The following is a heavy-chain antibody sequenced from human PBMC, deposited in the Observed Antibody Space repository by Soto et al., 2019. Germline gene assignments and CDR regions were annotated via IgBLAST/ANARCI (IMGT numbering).Heavy chain of an antibody. V-gene: IGHV1-2*02. J-gene: IGHJ3*02. CDR3: ARFLRASTAFYI. CDR2: INPNSGST. CDR1: GYTFTGYY. Sequence: ASVKVSCKASGYTFTGYYMHWVRQAPGQGIEWMGWINPNSGSTNYAQKFQGRVTMTRDTSFSTAYMELSRLRYDDTAVYYCARFLRASTAFYIWGQGKIVTDSS.